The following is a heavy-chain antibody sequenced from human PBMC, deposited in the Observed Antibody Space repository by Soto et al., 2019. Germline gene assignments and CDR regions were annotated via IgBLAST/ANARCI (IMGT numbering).Heavy chain of an antibody. V-gene: IGHV3-23*01. CDR2: ISGPGATI. D-gene: IGHD3-10*01. J-gene: IGHJ4*02. CDR1: GFTFSSYA. Sequence: EVQLLEAGGNLIQPGGALRLSCAASGFTFSSYAMSWVRQAPGQGLEWLSAISGPGATIYYADSVKGRFTISRDNSKNTPYLQMNSLTAEDTAVYYCAKMLRMVRGVTGLRDFDFWGQGTLVTVSS. CDR3: AKMLRMVRGVTGLRDFDF.